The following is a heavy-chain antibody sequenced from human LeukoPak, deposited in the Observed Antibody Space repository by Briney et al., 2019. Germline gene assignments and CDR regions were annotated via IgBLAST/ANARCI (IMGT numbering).Heavy chain of an antibody. Sequence: GGSLRLSCAASGFTFSSYAMHWVRQAPGKGLEYVSAISSNGGSTYYANSVKGRFTISRDNSKNTLYLQMGSLRAEDMAVYYCVGKYSGSPDAFDFWGQRTMDTVSS. V-gene: IGHV3-64*01. D-gene: IGHD1-26*01. CDR1: GFTFSSYA. CDR3: VGKYSGSPDAFDF. J-gene: IGHJ3*01. CDR2: ISSNGGST.